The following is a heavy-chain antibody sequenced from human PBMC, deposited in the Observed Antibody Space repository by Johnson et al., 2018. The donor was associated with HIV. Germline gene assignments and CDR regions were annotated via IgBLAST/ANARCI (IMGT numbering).Heavy chain of an antibody. D-gene: IGHD1-26*01. CDR2: ISYDGSNK. V-gene: IGHV3-30-3*01. J-gene: IGHJ3*02. CDR3: ARDGKVGATPRRAFDI. Sequence: QVQLVESGGGVVQPGGSLRLSCAASGFTFSSYAMHWVRQAPGEGLEWVAVISYDGSNKYYADSVKGRFTISRDNSKNSLYLQMNSLRAEDTAVYYCARDGKVGATPRRAFDIWGQGTMVTVSS. CDR1: GFTFSSYA.